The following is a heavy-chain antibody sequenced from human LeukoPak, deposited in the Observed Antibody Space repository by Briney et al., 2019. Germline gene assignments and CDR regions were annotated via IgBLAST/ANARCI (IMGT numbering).Heavy chain of an antibody. V-gene: IGHV4-39*01. J-gene: IGHJ4*02. CDR3: ARQGDGGYSYGNFDS. CDR2: IYYTGAT. Sequence: SETLSLTCTVSGGSISSRAYYWGWIRQPPGKGLEWIGSIYYTGATYSSPSLKSRLTISLDTSENHFSLKLSSVTAADTVVYYCARQGDGGYSYGNFDSWGQGTLVAVSS. CDR1: GGSISSRAYY. D-gene: IGHD5-18*01.